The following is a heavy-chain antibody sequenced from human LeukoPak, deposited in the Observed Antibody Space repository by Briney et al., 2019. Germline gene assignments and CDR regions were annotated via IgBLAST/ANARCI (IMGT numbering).Heavy chain of an antibody. V-gene: IGHV4-39*07. Sequence: PSETLSLTCTVSTGSISNSYYYWGWFRQPPGKGLEWNGSIYYSGDTYSTPSLKSRVAISLDTSNNQFSLSLSSVTAADTAVYYCAREVNYGDYGDNAFDIWGQGTMVTVSS. CDR2: IYYSGDT. D-gene: IGHD4-17*01. J-gene: IGHJ3*02. CDR1: TGSISNSYYY. CDR3: AREVNYGDYGDNAFDI.